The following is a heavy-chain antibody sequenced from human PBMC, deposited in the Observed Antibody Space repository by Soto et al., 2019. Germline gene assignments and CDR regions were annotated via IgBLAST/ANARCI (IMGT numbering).Heavy chain of an antibody. CDR1: GFTFDDYA. V-gene: IGHV3-9*01. Sequence: PGGSLRLSCAASGFTFDDYAMHWVRQAPGKGLEWVSGISWNSGSIGYADSVKGRFTISRDNAKNSLYLQMNSLRAEDTALYYCAKDLGFGGVIVGFDYWGQGTLVTVSS. CDR2: ISWNSGSI. CDR3: AKDLGFGGVIVGFDY. J-gene: IGHJ4*02. D-gene: IGHD3-16*02.